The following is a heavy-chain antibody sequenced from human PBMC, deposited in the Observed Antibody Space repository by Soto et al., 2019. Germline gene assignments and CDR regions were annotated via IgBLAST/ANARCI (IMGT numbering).Heavy chain of an antibody. CDR2: IYNSGNT. Sequence: SETLSLTCSVSGGSVSSGSYHWSWIRQPPGKGLEWIGNIYNSGNTNYNPSLKSRVTISVDTSKKQLSLKLSSVTAADTAVYYCAREVGYYGSGSLFDYWGQGTLVT. D-gene: IGHD3-10*01. CDR3: AREVGYYGSGSLFDY. J-gene: IGHJ4*01. V-gene: IGHV4-61*01. CDR1: GGSVSSGSYH.